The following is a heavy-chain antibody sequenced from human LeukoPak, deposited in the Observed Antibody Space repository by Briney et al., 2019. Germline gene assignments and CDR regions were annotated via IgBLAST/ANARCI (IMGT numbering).Heavy chain of an antibody. CDR1: GGSISSTNW. CDR3: ARRSPYSTGWSSYFDY. V-gene: IGHV4-4*02. Sequence: PSETLSLTCAVSGGSISSTNWWSWVRQPPGKGLEWIGEIYRSGTTNYKPSLKSRVTISLDKSRNHFSLKLTSVTAADSAVYYCARRSPYSTGWSSYFDYWGQGALVTVSS. CDR2: IYRSGTT. D-gene: IGHD6-19*01. J-gene: IGHJ4*02.